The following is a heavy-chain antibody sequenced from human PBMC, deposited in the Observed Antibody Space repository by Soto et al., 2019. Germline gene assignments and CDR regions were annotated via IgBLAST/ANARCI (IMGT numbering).Heavy chain of an antibody. Sequence: EVQLVESGGDLVQPGGSLRLSCAASGFSISGSGIHWVRQASGKGLEWVARIRDKAKGYATGYAVTVQGRFTIAREDSQNTAFLQMISLKAEGTAVYGSTGVVAPGDRALDIGGQGTKVTVSS. V-gene: IGHV3-73*01. D-gene: IGHD3-22*01. CDR1: GFSISGSG. CDR3: TGVVAPGDRALDI. CDR2: IRDKAKGYAT. J-gene: IGHJ3*02.